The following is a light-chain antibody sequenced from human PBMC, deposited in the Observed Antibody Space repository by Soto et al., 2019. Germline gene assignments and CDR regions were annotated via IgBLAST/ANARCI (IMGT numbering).Light chain of an antibody. J-gene: IGKJ4*01. Sequence: IVMTQSPLSLPVTPGEPASISCRSSRSLLHSNGYNYLDWYQQKPGKAPKLLIYDASNLQTGVPVRFRGSGSGTHFTLTITSLQPEDAATYYCLQYDTVPRLFGGGTKVDIK. CDR1: RSLLHSNGYNY. V-gene: IGKV2-28*01. CDR3: LQYDTVPRL. CDR2: DAS.